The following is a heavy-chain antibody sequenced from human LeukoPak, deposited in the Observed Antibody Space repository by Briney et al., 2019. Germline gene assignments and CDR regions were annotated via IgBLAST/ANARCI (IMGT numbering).Heavy chain of an antibody. CDR1: GGSISSSSYY. CDR3: ARDLQGRAFDI. Sequence: SETLSLTCTVSGGSISSSSYYWGWIRQPPGKGLEWIGSIYYSGSTYYNPSLKSRVTISVDTSKNQFSLKLSSVTAADTAVYYCARDLQGRAFDIWGQGTMVTVSS. J-gene: IGHJ3*02. V-gene: IGHV4-39*07. CDR2: IYYSGST.